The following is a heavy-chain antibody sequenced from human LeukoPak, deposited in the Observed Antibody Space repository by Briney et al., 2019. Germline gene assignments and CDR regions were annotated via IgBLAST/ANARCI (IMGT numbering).Heavy chain of an antibody. J-gene: IGHJ6*03. D-gene: IGHD3-3*01. Sequence: PSETLSLTCAVSGYSISSGYYWGWIWQPPGKGLEWIGSIYHSGSTYYNPSLKSRVTISVDTSKNQFSLKLSSVTAADTAVYYCARRPSYYDFWSGYLRDYYYYMDVWGKGTTVTVSS. V-gene: IGHV4-38-2*01. CDR1: GYSISSGYY. CDR3: ARRPSYYDFWSGYLRDYYYYMDV. CDR2: IYHSGST.